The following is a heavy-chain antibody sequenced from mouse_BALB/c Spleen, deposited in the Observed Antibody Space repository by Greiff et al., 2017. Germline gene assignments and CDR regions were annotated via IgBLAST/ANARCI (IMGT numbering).Heavy chain of an antibody. Sequence: EVKLMESGGGLVQPGGSMKLSCVASGFTFSSYWMSWVRQSPEKGLEWVAEIRLKSDNSATHYAESVKGKFTISSDDSKRRLYLQMNSLRSGDTGIYYCTRVDGYYYYAMDYWGQGTSVTVSS. CDR3: TRVDGYYYYAMDY. CDR1: GFTFSSYW. CDR2: IRLKSDNSAT. J-gene: IGHJ4*01. V-gene: IGHV6-6*02. D-gene: IGHD2-3*01.